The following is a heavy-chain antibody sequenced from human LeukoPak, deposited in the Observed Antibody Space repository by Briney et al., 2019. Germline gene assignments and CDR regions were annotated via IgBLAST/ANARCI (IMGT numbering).Heavy chain of an antibody. J-gene: IGHJ4*02. CDR2: VDPEDGET. Sequence: ASVKVSCKASGYTFTDYYMHWVQQAPGKGLEWMGRVDPEDGETIYAEKFQGRVTITADTSTDTAYMELGSLRSEDTAVYYCATDATYYDFWSGNYPDYWGQGTLVTVSS. CDR3: ATDATYYDFWSGNYPDY. CDR1: GYTFTDYY. V-gene: IGHV1-69-2*01. D-gene: IGHD3-3*01.